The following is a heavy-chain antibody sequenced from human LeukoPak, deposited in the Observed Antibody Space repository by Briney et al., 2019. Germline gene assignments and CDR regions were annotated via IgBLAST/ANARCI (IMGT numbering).Heavy chain of an antibody. CDR1: GFTFSSYW. V-gene: IGHV3-74*01. J-gene: IGHJ3*01. Sequence: GGSLRLSCVASGFTFSSYWMHWVRQDPRKGLVWVSRINGDGRNINYADSVKGRFTISRDNAKNTLYLQMNSLRAEDTAVYYCAKDQNYFDNSGYFTPDAFDVWGHGTAVIVSS. CDR3: AKDQNYFDNSGYFTPDAFDV. D-gene: IGHD3-22*01. CDR2: INGDGRNI.